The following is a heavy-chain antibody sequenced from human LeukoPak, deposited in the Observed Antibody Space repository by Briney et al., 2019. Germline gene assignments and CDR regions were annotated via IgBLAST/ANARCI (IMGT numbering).Heavy chain of an antibody. CDR1: GFHFDSYD. V-gene: IGHV3-23*01. D-gene: IGHD3-16*01. CDR2: ISTTGGTT. Sequence: KSGGSLRLSCAASGFHFDSYDMHWVRQAPGKGLEWVSGISTTGGTTHYADAVKGRFTISRDNSKDTVYLQMNILRVEDTAIYHCAKVLGPADSWGQGTLVTVSS. CDR3: AKVLGPADS. J-gene: IGHJ4*02.